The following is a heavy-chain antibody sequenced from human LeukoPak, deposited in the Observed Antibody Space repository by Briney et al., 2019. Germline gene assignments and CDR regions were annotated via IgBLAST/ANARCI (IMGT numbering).Heavy chain of an antibody. Sequence: PSETLSLTCAVYGGSFSGYYWGWIRQPPGKGLEWIGEINHSGSTNYNPSLKSRVTISVDTSKNQFSLKLSSVTAADTAVYYCARGSVGVVRAPPYYYYYMDVWGKGTTVTVSS. CDR1: GGSFSGYY. J-gene: IGHJ6*03. D-gene: IGHD3-3*01. V-gene: IGHV4-34*01. CDR3: ARGSVGVVRAPPYYYYYMDV. CDR2: INHSGST.